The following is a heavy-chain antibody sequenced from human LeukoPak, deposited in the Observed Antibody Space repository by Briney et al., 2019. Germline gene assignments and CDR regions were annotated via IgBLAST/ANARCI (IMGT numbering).Heavy chain of an antibody. J-gene: IGHJ5*02. CDR1: GYTFTGYY. V-gene: IGHV1-2*02. CDR3: ARDKVLMVYATGRAYNWFDP. D-gene: IGHD2-8*01. Sequence: GASVKVSCKASGYTFTGYYMHWVRQAPGQGLEWMGWINPNSGGTNYAQKFQGRVTMTRDTSISTAYMELSRLRSDDTAVYYCARDKVLMVYATGRAYNWFDPWGQGTLVTVSS. CDR2: INPNSGGT.